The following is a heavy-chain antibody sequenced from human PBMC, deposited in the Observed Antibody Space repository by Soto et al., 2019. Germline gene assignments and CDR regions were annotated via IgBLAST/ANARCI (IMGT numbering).Heavy chain of an antibody. CDR2: IKSKTAGVTT. CDR3: TTGITIFGVVIPPQDPFDY. CDR1: GFTFSNAW. D-gene: IGHD3-3*01. J-gene: IGHJ4*02. Sequence: EVQLVESGGGLLKPGGSLRLSCAASGFTFSNAWMSWVRQAPGKGLEWVGRIKSKTAGVTTDYAAPVKGRFTISRDDSKTTLYLQMNSLKTEDTAVYYCTTGITIFGVVIPPQDPFDYWGQGTLVTFSS. V-gene: IGHV3-15*01.